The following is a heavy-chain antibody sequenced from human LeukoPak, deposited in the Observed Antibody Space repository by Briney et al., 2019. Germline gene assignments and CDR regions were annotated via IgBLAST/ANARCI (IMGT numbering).Heavy chain of an antibody. J-gene: IGHJ5*02. CDR1: VFKGKRLV. D-gene: IGHD2-2*01. Sequence: LSLPCSGCVFKGKRLVLGWVRQAPRKGPDWDWAISVSGGSSYYADSVKGRFTISRDNPKNTLYLQMNSLRAEDTAVYYCAKDNHCSSTSCPRSNWFDPWGQGTLVTVSS. V-gene: IGHV3-23*01. CDR2: ISVSGGSS. CDR3: AKDNHCSSTSCPRSNWFDP.